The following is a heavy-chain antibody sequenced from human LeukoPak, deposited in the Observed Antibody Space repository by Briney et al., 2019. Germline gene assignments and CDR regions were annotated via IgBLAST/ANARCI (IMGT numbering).Heavy chain of an antibody. V-gene: IGHV3-30*03. D-gene: IGHD5-24*01. CDR1: GFTFSSYG. Sequence: GGSLRLSCAASGFTFSSYGMHWVRQAPGKGLEWVAVISYDGSDKYYADSVKGRFTISRDNSKDTLYLQMNSLRAEDTAVYYCARDGRDGYNYGDYWGQGTLVTVSS. CDR2: ISYDGSDK. J-gene: IGHJ4*02. CDR3: ARDGRDGYNYGDY.